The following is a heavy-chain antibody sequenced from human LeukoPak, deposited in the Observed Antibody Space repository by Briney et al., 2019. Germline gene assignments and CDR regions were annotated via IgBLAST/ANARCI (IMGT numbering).Heavy chain of an antibody. Sequence: GASVKVSCKASGYTFTSYGISWVRQAPGQGLEWMGWISAYNGNTNYAQKLQGRVTMTTDTSTSAAYMEMRSLRSDDTDVYYCARDLRDIVVVPAAEYFDYWGQGTLVTVSS. D-gene: IGHD2-2*01. CDR2: ISAYNGNT. CDR1: GYTFTSYG. J-gene: IGHJ4*02. CDR3: ARDLRDIVVVPAAEYFDY. V-gene: IGHV1-18*01.